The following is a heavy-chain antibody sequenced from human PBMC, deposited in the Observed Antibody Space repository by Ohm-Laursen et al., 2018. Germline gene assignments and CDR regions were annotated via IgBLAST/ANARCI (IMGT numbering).Heavy chain of an antibody. V-gene: IGHV4-4*07. CDR3: ASSGSPSRAWYSFDS. J-gene: IGHJ4*02. CDR1: GGFISDHS. Sequence: SETLSLTCTVSGGFISDHSWSWIRQPAGKGLEWIGRINTSGNTNYNPSLKSRVTMSVDTTKTQFSLKLTSVTAADTAVYYCASSGSPSRAWYSFDSWGQGTLVTVSS. CDR2: INTSGNT. D-gene: IGHD6-13*01.